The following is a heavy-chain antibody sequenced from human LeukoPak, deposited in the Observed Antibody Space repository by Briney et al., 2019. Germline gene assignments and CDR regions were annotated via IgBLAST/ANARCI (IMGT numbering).Heavy chain of an antibody. V-gene: IGHV3-23*01. J-gene: IGHJ4*02. Sequence: PGGSLRLSCATSGFTFSSYAMSWVRQAPGKGLEWVSAISGSGGSTYYADSVKGRFTISRDNSKNTLYLQMNSLRAEDTAVYYCAKDGVGATFYFDYWGQGTLVTVSS. CDR2: ISGSGGST. D-gene: IGHD1-26*01. CDR1: GFTFSSYA. CDR3: AKDGVGATFYFDY.